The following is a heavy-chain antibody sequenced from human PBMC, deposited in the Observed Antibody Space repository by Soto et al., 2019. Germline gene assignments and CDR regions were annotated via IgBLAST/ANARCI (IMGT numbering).Heavy chain of an antibody. Sequence: QVQLVQSGAEVRKPGSSVKVSCKASGGTFSRHAISWVRQAPGQGLEWMGGIIPIFGTANHAQKFQGRVTIIADEYRSTVYMELSSLRSEDTAMYYCARGWGYDSNDYYYAYWGQGTLVIVSS. D-gene: IGHD3-22*01. CDR3: ARGWGYDSNDYYYAY. J-gene: IGHJ4*02. CDR1: GGTFSRHA. CDR2: IIPIFGTA. V-gene: IGHV1-69*01.